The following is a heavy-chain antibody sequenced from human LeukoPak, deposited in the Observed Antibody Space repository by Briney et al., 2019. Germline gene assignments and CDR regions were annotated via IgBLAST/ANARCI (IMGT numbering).Heavy chain of an antibody. CDR2: ISSSSSYI. CDR1: GFTFSSYA. V-gene: IGHV3-21*01. CDR3: AREHTIAATGTHWFAP. J-gene: IGHJ5*02. D-gene: IGHD6-13*01. Sequence: GGSLRLSCAASGFTFSSYAMSWVRQAPGKGLEWVSSISSSSSYIYYADSVKGRFTISRDNAKNSLYLQMNSLRAEDTAVYYCAREHTIAATGTHWFAPWGQGTRVTVSS.